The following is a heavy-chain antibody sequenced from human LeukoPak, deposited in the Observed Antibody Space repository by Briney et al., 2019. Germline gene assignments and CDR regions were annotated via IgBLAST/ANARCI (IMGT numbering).Heavy chain of an antibody. Sequence: PGGSLRLSCAASGFTFSSYSMNWVRQAPGKGLEWVSSISSSSSYIYYADSVKGRFTISRDNAKNSLYPQMNSLRAEDTAVYYCARDGGDIYREKGNMDVWGKGTTVTVSS. CDR1: GFTFSSYS. D-gene: IGHD3-16*01. J-gene: IGHJ6*03. CDR2: ISSSSSYI. V-gene: IGHV3-21*01. CDR3: ARDGGDIYREKGNMDV.